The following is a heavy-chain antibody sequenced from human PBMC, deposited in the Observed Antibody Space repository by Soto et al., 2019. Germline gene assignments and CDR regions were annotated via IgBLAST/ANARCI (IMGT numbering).Heavy chain of an antibody. CDR3: ARGPSVYDFWSGYWDYYYYYGMDV. J-gene: IGHJ6*02. V-gene: IGHV4-34*01. CDR1: GGSFSGYY. D-gene: IGHD3-3*01. Sequence: PSETLSLTCAVYGGSFSGYYLSWIRQPPGKGLEWIGEINHSGSTNYNPSLKSRVTTSVDTSKNQFSLKLSSVTAADTAVYYCARGPSVYDFWSGYWDYYYYYGMDVWGQGTTVTVSS. CDR2: INHSGST.